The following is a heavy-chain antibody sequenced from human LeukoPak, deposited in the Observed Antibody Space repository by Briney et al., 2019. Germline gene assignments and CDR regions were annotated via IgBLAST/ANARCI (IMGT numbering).Heavy chain of an antibody. CDR3: ARLIHPYGILTGYHVSAFDI. Sequence: PSETLSLTCTVSGGSISSYYWSWIRQPPGKGLEWIGYIYYSGSTNYNPSLKSRVTISVDTSKNQFSLKLGSVTAADTAVYYCARLIHPYGILTGYHVSAFDIWGQGTMVTVSS. CDR1: GGSISSYY. J-gene: IGHJ3*02. D-gene: IGHD3-9*01. V-gene: IGHV4-59*01. CDR2: IYYSGST.